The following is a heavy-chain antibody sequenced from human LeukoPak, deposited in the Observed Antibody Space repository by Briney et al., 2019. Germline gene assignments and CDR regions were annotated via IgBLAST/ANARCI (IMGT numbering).Heavy chain of an antibody. D-gene: IGHD2-8*01. CDR1: DGSFSSYY. CDR3: ARGDRPREIPPLIRKKNAFDI. J-gene: IGHJ3*02. V-gene: IGHV4-34*01. CDR2: INHSGST. Sequence: PSETLSLTCGVYDGSFSSYYWSWIRQPPGKGLEWIGEINHSGSTNYNPSLKSRLTISVDTSKNQLSLKLSSVTAADTAVYYCARGDRPREIPPLIRKKNAFDIWGQGTMVTVSS.